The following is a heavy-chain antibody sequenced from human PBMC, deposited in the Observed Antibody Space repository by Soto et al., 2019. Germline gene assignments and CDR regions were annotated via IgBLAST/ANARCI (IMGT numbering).Heavy chain of an antibody. J-gene: IGHJ3*01. CDR3: ARDLRGHYGP. V-gene: IGHV3-21*06. Sequence: GGSLRLSCEGSGFNFRNFNIIWVRQAPGKGLEWVSSVSGSSSYIYYADSVKGRFTVSRDNANNLVFLQMNGLRPEDTAMYYCARDLRGHYGPWGQGTMVTVSS. CDR1: GFNFRNFN. CDR2: VSGSSSYI. D-gene: IGHD4-17*01.